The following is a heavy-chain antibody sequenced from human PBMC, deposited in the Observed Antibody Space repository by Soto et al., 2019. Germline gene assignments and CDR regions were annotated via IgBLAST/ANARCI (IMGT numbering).Heavy chain of an antibody. Sequence: EVPLVESGGGLVQPGGSLRLSCAASGFTFSSYWMSWVRQAPGKGLEWVANIKQDGSEKYYVDSVKGRFTISRDNAKNSLYLQMNSLRAEDTAVYYCARDLSIVVVPAAMRASHYYYGMDVWGQGTTVTVSS. D-gene: IGHD2-2*01. CDR1: GFTFSSYW. J-gene: IGHJ6*02. CDR3: ARDLSIVVVPAAMRASHYYYGMDV. CDR2: IKQDGSEK. V-gene: IGHV3-7*04.